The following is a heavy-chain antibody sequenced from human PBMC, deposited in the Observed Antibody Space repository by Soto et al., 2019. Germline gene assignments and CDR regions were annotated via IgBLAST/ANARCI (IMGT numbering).Heavy chain of an antibody. Sequence: QITLKESGPTLVKPTQTLTLTCTFSGFSLSTSGVGVGWIRQPPGKALEWLALIYWDDDKRYSPSLKSRLTITKDTSKNQVVLTMTNMDPVDTATYSCARPTVRYFDWYFFDYWGQGTLVTVSS. CDR1: GFSLSTSGVG. D-gene: IGHD3-9*01. J-gene: IGHJ4*02. V-gene: IGHV2-5*02. CDR2: IYWDDDK. CDR3: ARPTVRYFDWYFFDY.